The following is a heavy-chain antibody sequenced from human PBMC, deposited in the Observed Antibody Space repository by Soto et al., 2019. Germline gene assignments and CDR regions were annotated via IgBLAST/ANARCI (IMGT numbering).Heavy chain of an antibody. CDR3: ARDLWVGIAAVDRHYYYGMDV. CDR2: ISSSGSTI. Sequence: PGGSLRLSCAASGFTFSSYEMNWVRQAPGKGLEWVSYISSSGSTIYYADSVKGRFTISRDNAKNSLYLQMNSLRAEDTAVYYCARDLWVGIAAVDRHYYYGMDVWGQGTTVTVSS. CDR1: GFTFSSYE. V-gene: IGHV3-48*03. J-gene: IGHJ6*02. D-gene: IGHD6-13*01.